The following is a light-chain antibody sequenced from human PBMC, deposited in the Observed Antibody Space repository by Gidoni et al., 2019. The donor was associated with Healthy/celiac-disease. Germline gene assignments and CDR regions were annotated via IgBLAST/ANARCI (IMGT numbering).Light chain of an antibody. CDR2: DAS. Sequence: EIVFTQSPATLSLSPGERATLSCRASQSVSSYLAWYQQKPGQAPRLLIYDASNRATGIPARFSGSGSGTDFTLTISSLEPEDFAVYYCQQRSNWPPYGFGQXTKLEIK. CDR1: QSVSSY. J-gene: IGKJ2*03. CDR3: QQRSNWPPYG. V-gene: IGKV3-11*01.